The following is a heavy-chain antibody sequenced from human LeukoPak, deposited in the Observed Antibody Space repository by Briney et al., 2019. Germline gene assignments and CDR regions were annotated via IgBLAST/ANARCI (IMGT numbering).Heavy chain of an antibody. CDR1: GGSFSGCY. J-gene: IGHJ5*02. D-gene: IGHD3-10*01. CDR3: ARGLWS. CDR2: INHSGST. V-gene: IGHV4-34*01. Sequence: SETLSLTCAVYGGSFSGCYWSWIRQPPGKGLEWIGEINHSGSTNYNPSLKSRVTISVDASKNQFSLKLSSVTAADTAVYYCARGLWSWGQGTLVTVSS.